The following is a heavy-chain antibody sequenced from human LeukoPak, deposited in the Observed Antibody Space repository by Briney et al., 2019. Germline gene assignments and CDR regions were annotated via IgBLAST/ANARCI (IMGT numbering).Heavy chain of an antibody. CDR3: ARTNYYDSSGYSQPYYFDY. Sequence: SETLSLTCTVSGGSISSYYWSWIRRPPGKGLEWIGRIYTSGSTNYNPSLKSRVTMSVDTSKNQFSLKLSSVTAADTAVYYCARTNYYDSSGYSQPYYFDYWGQGTLVTVSS. J-gene: IGHJ4*02. CDR1: GGSISSYY. CDR2: IYTSGST. V-gene: IGHV4-4*07. D-gene: IGHD3-22*01.